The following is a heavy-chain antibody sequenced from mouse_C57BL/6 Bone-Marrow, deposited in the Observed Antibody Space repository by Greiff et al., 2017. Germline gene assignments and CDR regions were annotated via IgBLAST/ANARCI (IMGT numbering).Heavy chain of an antibody. CDR2: ISDGGSYT. CDR1: GFTFSSYA. Sequence: EVMLVESGGGLVKPGGSLKLSCAASGFTFSSYAMSWVRQTPEKRLAWVATISDGGSYTYYPDNVKGRFTISRDNAKNNLYLQMSHLKSEDTAMYYCARDRLLRYLYAMDYWGQGTSVTVSS. CDR3: ARDRLLRYLYAMDY. D-gene: IGHD1-1*01. V-gene: IGHV5-4*01. J-gene: IGHJ4*01.